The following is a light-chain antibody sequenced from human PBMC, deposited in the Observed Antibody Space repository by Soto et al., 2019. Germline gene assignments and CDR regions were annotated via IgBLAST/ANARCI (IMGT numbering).Light chain of an antibody. Sequence: QSVLTQPPSVSEAPGQRVTISCTGSSSNIGAGYEAHWYQQVPGTAPKLLIYENNNRPSGVPDRFSGSKSGTSASLAITGLQAEDGAEYDCQSYDSSLSGYVFGTGTKLTVL. CDR1: SSNIGAGYE. V-gene: IGLV1-40*01. CDR2: ENN. CDR3: QSYDSSLSGYV. J-gene: IGLJ1*01.